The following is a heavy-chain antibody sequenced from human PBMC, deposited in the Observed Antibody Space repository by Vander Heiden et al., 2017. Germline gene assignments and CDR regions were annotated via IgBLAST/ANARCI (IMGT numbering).Heavy chain of an antibody. Sequence: QVQLVESGGGVVQPGTSLSPSCTTSRINFSNYGMHWVRQAPGKGLEWVAFMSYDGSDHYYADSVEGRFTIARDNSKETLSLQMNSLRAEDTAVYYCARDSRPFSYTFGGVIAFDYWGQGTLVTVSS. CDR3: ARDSRPFSYTFGGVIAFDY. V-gene: IGHV3-33*05. J-gene: IGHJ4*02. D-gene: IGHD3-16*02. CDR1: RINFSNYG. CDR2: MSYDGSDH.